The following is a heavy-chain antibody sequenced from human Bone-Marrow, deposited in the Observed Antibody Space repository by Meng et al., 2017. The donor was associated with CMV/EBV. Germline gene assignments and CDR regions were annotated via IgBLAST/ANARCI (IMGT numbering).Heavy chain of an antibody. CDR3: AKVGGLWSGYIDY. CDR2: ISYNGGNK. V-gene: IGHV3-30*01. D-gene: IGHD3-3*01. Sequence: GESLKISCAAFGFPFSSYTMHWVRQAPGKGLNWVAIISYNGGNKYYADSVKGRFTISRDNSKNTLYLQMNSLRAEDTAVYYCAKVGGLWSGYIDYWGQGTLVTGSS. CDR1: GFPFSSYT. J-gene: IGHJ4*02.